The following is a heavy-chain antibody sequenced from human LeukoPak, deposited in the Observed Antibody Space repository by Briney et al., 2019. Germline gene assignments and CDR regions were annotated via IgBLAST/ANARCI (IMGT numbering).Heavy chain of an antibody. D-gene: IGHD2-2*03. V-gene: IGHV4-59*08. CDR2: LSHSGSS. J-gene: IGHJ5*02. CDR1: GGSISSYY. Sequence: SETLSLTCTVSGGSISSYYWSWIRQPPGKGLEWIGTLSHSGSSYYNPSLKSRVTISVDTSKNQFSLNLSSVTAADTAVYYCARVGFGFWFDPWGQGTLVTVSS. CDR3: ARVGFGFWFDP.